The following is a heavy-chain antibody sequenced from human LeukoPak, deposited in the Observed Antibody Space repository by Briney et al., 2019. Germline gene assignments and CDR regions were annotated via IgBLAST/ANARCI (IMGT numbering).Heavy chain of an antibody. D-gene: IGHD4/OR15-4a*01. CDR3: ARDFIGANYYYAMDV. Sequence: EASVKVSCKASGYTFTSYGISWVRQAPGQGLEWMGWISACNGNTNYAQNLQGRVTMTTDTSTSTAYMELRSLRSDDTAVYYCARDFIGANYYYAMDVWGKGTTVTVSS. CDR2: ISACNGNT. CDR1: GYTFTSYG. V-gene: IGHV1-18*04. J-gene: IGHJ6*04.